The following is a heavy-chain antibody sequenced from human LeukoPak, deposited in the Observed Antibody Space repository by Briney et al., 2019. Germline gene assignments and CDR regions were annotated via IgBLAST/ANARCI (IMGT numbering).Heavy chain of an antibody. J-gene: IGHJ4*02. CDR2: ISGSGANT. CDR3: AKVGENVLKIYPHSYYFDS. CDR1: GFMFSDFA. Sequence: GGSLRLSCAASGFMFSDFAMSWVRQTPGKGLEWVAGISGSGANTYYAASVKGRFTTSRDNSQNILFLEMFSLRAEDAAVYYCAKVGENVLKIYPHSYYFDSWGQGTLVAVSS. V-gene: IGHV3-23*01. D-gene: IGHD2-21*01.